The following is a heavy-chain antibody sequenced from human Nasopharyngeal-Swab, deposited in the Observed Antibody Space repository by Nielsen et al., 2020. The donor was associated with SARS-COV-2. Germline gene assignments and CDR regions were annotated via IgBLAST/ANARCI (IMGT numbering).Heavy chain of an antibody. Sequence: SETLSLTCTVSGGSISSSSYYWGWIRQPPGKGLEWIGSIYYSGSAYYNPSLKSRVTISVDTSKNQFSLKLSSVTAAVTAVYYCARVGPSSDYFDYWGQGTLVTVSS. J-gene: IGHJ4*02. CDR1: GGSISSSSYY. CDR3: ARVGPSSDYFDY. D-gene: IGHD6-6*01. V-gene: IGHV4-39*01. CDR2: IYYSGSA.